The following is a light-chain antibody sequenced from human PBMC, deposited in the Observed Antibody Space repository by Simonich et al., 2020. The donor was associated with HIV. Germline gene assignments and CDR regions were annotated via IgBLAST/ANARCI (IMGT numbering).Light chain of an antibody. J-gene: IGKJ1*01. CDR1: QSVSSK. CDR2: GAS. V-gene: IGKV3-15*01. CDR3: QQYNKWPPWT. Sequence: EIVMTQSPATLSVSPGERSTLSCRASQSVSSKLAWYQQKPGQAPRLLIYGASTRATGIPARCSGSGSGTEFNLTISSMQSEDFAVYYCQQYNKWPPWTFGQGTKVEIK.